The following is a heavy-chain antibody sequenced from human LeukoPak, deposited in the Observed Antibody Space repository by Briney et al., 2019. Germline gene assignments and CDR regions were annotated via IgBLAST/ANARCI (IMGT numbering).Heavy chain of an antibody. CDR3: ARHAPPLYGGNPYDY. D-gene: IGHD4-23*01. Sequence: SQTLSLTCTVSGGSISSGDYYWSWIRRPPGKGLEWIGYIYYSGSTYYNPSLKSRVTISVDTSKNQFSLKLSSVTAADTAVYYCARHAPPLYGGNPYDYWGQGTLVTVSS. J-gene: IGHJ4*02. CDR1: GGSISSGDYY. CDR2: IYYSGST. V-gene: IGHV4-30-4*01.